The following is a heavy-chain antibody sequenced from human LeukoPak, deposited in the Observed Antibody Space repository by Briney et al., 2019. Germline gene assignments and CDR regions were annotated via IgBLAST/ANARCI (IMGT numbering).Heavy chain of an antibody. J-gene: IGHJ6*02. Sequence: GRSLRLSCAASGFTFDDYAVHWVRQAPGKGLEWVSGISWNSGSIGYADSVKGRFTISRDNAKNSLYLQMNSLRAEDTALYYCAKDMADTASYGMDVWGQGTTVTVSS. CDR3: AKDMADTASYGMDV. CDR1: GFTFDDYA. CDR2: ISWNSGSI. D-gene: IGHD5-18*01. V-gene: IGHV3-9*01.